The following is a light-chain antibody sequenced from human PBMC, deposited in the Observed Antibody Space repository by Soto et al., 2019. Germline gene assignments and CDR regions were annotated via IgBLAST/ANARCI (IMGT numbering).Light chain of an antibody. CDR1: SGSIASNY. V-gene: IGLV6-57*02. J-gene: IGLJ2*01. CDR3: QSYDSTYVV. CDR2: EDN. Sequence: NFMLTQPHSVSESPGKTVTISCTGSSGSIASNYVQWYQQRPGSAPTTVIYEDNQRPSGVPDRFSGSLDSSSNSASLTISGLKTEDEADYYCQSYDSTYVVFGGGTKLTVL.